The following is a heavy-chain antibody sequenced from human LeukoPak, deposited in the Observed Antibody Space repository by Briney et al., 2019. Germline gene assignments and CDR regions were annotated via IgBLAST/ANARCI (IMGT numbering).Heavy chain of an antibody. J-gene: IGHJ4*02. CDR2: ISAYNGNT. D-gene: IGHD1-26*01. V-gene: IGHV1-18*01. CDR3: ARDPTPEELPHGGFDY. CDR1: GYTFTSYG. Sequence: ASVKVSCKASGYTFTSYGISWVRQAPGQGLEWMGWISAYNGNTNYAQKLQGRVTMTTDTSTSTAYMELRSLRSDDTAVYYCARDPTPEELPHGGFDYWGQGTLVTVSS.